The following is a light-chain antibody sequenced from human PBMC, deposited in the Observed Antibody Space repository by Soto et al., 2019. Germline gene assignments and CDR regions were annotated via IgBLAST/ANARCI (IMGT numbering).Light chain of an antibody. V-gene: IGKV1-6*01. CDR3: LQDYNYTGT. Sequence: AIQMTQSPSSLSASVGDRVTITCRASQGIGNDLGWYQQKPGKAPKLLIYAASSLQSGVPSRFSGSGSGTDFTLTISSLQPEDFASYYCLQDYNYTGTFGQGTKV. CDR2: AAS. J-gene: IGKJ1*01. CDR1: QGIGND.